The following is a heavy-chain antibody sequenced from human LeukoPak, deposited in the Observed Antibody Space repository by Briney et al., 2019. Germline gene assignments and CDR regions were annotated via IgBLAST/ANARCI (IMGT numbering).Heavy chain of an antibody. CDR2: IWYDGSNK. V-gene: IGHV3-33*01. CDR1: GFTFSSYG. J-gene: IGHJ6*02. Sequence: GGSLGLSCAASGFTFSSYGMHWVRQAPGKGLEWVAVIWYDGSNKYYADSVKGRFTISRDNSKNTLYLQMNSLRAEDTAVYYCAREATPHYYYYGMDVWGQGTTVTVSS. D-gene: IGHD5-12*01. CDR3: AREATPHYYYYGMDV.